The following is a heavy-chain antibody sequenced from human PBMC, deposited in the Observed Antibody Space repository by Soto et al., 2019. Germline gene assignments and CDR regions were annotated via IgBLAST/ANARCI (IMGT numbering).Heavy chain of an antibody. Sequence: QVQLVQSGAEVKKPGSSVKVSCKASGGTFSSYAISWVRQAPGQGLEWMGGIIPIFGTANYAQKFQGRVTITADESTSTAYMELSSLRSEDTAVYYCARTVQLEWRRTHPGYYFDYWGQGTLVTVSS. J-gene: IGHJ4*02. CDR2: IIPIFGTA. CDR1: GGTFSSYA. CDR3: ARTVQLEWRRTHPGYYFDY. D-gene: IGHD1-1*01. V-gene: IGHV1-69*01.